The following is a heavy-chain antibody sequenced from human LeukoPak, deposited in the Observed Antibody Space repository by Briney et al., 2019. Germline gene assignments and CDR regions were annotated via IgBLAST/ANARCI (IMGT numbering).Heavy chain of an antibody. J-gene: IGHJ4*02. CDR3: ASGYGSGPYYKGYFDY. D-gene: IGHD3-10*01. CDR1: GFTFSSYA. V-gene: IGHV3-64D*09. Sequence: TGGSLRLSCSASGFTFSSYAMHWVRQAPGKGLEYVSAINNDGARTYYADSVKGRFTISRDNSKNTLYLRMSSLRAEDTAVYYCASGYGSGPYYKGYFDYWGQGTLVTVSS. CDR2: INNDGART.